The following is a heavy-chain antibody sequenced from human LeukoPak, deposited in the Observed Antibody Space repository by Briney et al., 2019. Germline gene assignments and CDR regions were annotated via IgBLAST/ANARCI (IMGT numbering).Heavy chain of an antibody. J-gene: IGHJ5*02. CDR1: GGSVSSTSHH. CDR3: ARDNSYCTTTSCYYNWFDP. CDR2: IFYSGST. Sequence: PSETLSLTCTVSGGSVSSTSHHWDWIRQPPGQGLEWIGSIFYSGSTYYSPSLKSRVTISVDTSKNQFSLNLGSVTAADTAVYYCARDNSYCTTTSCYYNWFDPWGQGTLVTVSS. D-gene: IGHD2-2*01. V-gene: IGHV4-39*02.